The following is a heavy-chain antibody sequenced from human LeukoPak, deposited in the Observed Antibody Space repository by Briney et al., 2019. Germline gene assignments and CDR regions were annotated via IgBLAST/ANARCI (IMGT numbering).Heavy chain of an antibody. Sequence: GGSLRLSCAGAGFTFSNYGMSWVRQAPGKGLEWVSVISRSGTETYHADSVRGRFTISRDNAKNTLYLQMNSLRVEDTAVYYCARGRPHGNDYWGQGTLVTVSS. J-gene: IGHJ4*02. V-gene: IGHV3-23*01. CDR1: GFTFSNYG. CDR3: ARGRPHGNDY. CDR2: ISRSGTET. D-gene: IGHD4-23*01.